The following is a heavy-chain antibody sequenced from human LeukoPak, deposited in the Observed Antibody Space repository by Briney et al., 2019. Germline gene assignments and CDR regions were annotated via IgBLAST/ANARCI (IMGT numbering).Heavy chain of an antibody. D-gene: IGHD3-22*01. V-gene: IGHV3-30-3*01. CDR2: ISYDGSNK. CDR3: ARVQSWGSGYYYAPSD. CDR1: GFTFSSYA. Sequence: GGSLRLSCAASGFTFSSYAMHLVRQAPGKGLEWVAVISYDGSNKYYADSVKGRFTISRDNSKNTLYLQMNSLRAEDTAVYYCARVQSWGSGYYYAPSDWGQGTLVTVSS. J-gene: IGHJ4*02.